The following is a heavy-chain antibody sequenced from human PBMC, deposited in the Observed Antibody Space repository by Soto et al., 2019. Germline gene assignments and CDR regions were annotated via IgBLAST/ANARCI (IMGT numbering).Heavy chain of an antibody. CDR2: ISYDGSNK. CDR3: ARDISGYSYGAGAFDI. CDR1: GFNFSSYA. Sequence: GSLRIFFAGLGFNFSSYAMDLVRPAPRKGLEWVAVISYDGSNKYYADSVKGRFTISRDNSKSTLYLQMNSLRAEDTAVYYCARDISGYSYGAGAFDIWGQGTMVTVSS. J-gene: IGHJ3*02. D-gene: IGHD5-18*01. V-gene: IGHV3-30-3*01.